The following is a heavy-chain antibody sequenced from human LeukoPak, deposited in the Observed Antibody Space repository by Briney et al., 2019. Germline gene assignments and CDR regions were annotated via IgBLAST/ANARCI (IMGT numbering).Heavy chain of an antibody. CDR1: GYTFTGYY. Sequence: ASVKVSCKASGYTFTGYYMHWVRQAPGQGLEWMGWINPNSGGTNYAQKFQGWVTMTRDTSISTAYMELSRLRSDDTAVYYCARGLRGGLETYYFDYWGQGTLVTASS. J-gene: IGHJ4*02. V-gene: IGHV1-2*04. D-gene: IGHD5-24*01. CDR2: INPNSGGT. CDR3: ARGLRGGLETYYFDY.